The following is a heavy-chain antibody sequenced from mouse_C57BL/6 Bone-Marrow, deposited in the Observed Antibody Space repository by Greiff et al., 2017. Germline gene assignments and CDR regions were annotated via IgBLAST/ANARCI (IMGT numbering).Heavy chain of an antibody. J-gene: IGHJ3*01. V-gene: IGHV1-54*01. CDR2: INPGRGGT. CDR1: GYAFTNYL. CDR3: ARSCGSSYGAY. Sequence: QVQLQQSGAELVRPGTSVKVSCKASGYAFTNYLLEWVKQRPGQGLEWIGVINPGRGGTNYNEKFKGNATLTVDKSSRPAYMQLSSLTSEDSAVCFCARSCGSSYGAYWGQGTLVTGSA. D-gene: IGHD1-1*01.